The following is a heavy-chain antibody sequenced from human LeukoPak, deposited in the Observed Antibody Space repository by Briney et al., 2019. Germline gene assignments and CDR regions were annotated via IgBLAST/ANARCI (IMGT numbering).Heavy chain of an antibody. Sequence: GGSLRLSCAASGFTFSSYAMHWVRQAPGKGLEWVAVISYDGSNKYYADSVKGRFTISRDNSKNTLYLQMNSLRAEDTAVYYCARDSLVPVGDWVEAAFDIWGQGTMVTVSS. J-gene: IGHJ3*02. V-gene: IGHV3-30-3*01. CDR1: GFTFSSYA. CDR2: ISYDGSNK. D-gene: IGHD2-21*02. CDR3: ARDSLVPVGDWVEAAFDI.